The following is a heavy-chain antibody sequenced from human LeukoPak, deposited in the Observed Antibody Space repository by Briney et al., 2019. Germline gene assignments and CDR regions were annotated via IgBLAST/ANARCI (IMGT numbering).Heavy chain of an antibody. CDR2: ISWNSGSI. D-gene: IGHD6-13*01. CDR1: GFSFDDYA. Sequence: GRSLRLSCAASGFSFDDYAMHWVQQAPGKGLEWVSGISWNSGSIGYADSVKGRFTISRDNAKNSLYLQMNSLRAEDTALYYCAKGYRGYYYYYMDVWGKGTTVTVSS. V-gene: IGHV3-9*01. J-gene: IGHJ6*03. CDR3: AKGYRGYYYYYMDV.